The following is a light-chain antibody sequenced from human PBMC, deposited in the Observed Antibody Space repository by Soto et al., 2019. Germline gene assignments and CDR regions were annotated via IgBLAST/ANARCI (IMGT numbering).Light chain of an antibody. CDR1: QSVGSD. CDR3: QQYNSLPLT. V-gene: IGKV3D-15*01. CDR2: DIF. Sequence: EIVMTQSPATLSVSPGERATLSCRASQSVGSDLAWYQQKPGQAPRLVIYDIFTSATGVPTRISGSGSGTEFTLTISSLQSEDFAVYCCQQYNSLPLTFGGGTKVEI. J-gene: IGKJ4*01.